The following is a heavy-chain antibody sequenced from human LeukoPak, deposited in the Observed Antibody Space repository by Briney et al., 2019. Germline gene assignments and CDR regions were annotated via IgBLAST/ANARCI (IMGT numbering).Heavy chain of an antibody. D-gene: IGHD3-3*01. CDR3: ARGQLRFLEWLKFDP. J-gene: IGHJ5*02. V-gene: IGHV4-34*01. CDR1: GGSFSGYY. CDR2: INHSGST. Sequence: SETLSLTCAVYGGSFSGYYWSWIRQPPGRGLEWIGEINHSGSTNYNPSLKSRVTISVDTSKNQFSLKLSSVTAADTAVYYCARGQLRFLEWLKFDPWGQGTLVTVSS.